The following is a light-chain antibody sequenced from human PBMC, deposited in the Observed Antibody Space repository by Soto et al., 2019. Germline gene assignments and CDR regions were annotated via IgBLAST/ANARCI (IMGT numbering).Light chain of an antibody. V-gene: IGLV1-44*01. Sequence: QSVLTQSPSASGTPGQRVTISCSGSISNIGRNTVNWYQQFPGTAPKVLIYRNDQRPSGVPDRFSASKSGTSASLAISGLQTEDEADYYCAVWEYSLNGPVFGGGTKLTVL. CDR2: RND. CDR1: ISNIGRNT. J-gene: IGLJ3*02. CDR3: AVWEYSLNGPV.